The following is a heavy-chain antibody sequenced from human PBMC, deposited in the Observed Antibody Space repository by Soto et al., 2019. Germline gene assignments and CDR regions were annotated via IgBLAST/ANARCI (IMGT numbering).Heavy chain of an antibody. V-gene: IGHV3-30-3*01. Sequence: GGSLRLSCAASGFTFSSYAMHWVRQAPGKGLEWVAVISYDGSNKYYADSVKGRFTISRDNSKNTLYLQMNSLRAEDTAVYYCAREAPHYYDSSGYYGYGMDVWGQGTTVTVSS. CDR1: GFTFSSYA. CDR2: ISYDGSNK. D-gene: IGHD3-22*01. CDR3: AREAPHYYDSSGYYGYGMDV. J-gene: IGHJ6*02.